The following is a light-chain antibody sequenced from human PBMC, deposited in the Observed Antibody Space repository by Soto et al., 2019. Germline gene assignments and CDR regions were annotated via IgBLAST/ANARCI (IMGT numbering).Light chain of an antibody. CDR3: QQSYSNPIT. Sequence: IQMSPSPSSLSASVGGRVTITFRASQSISSYLNWYQQKPGKAPKLLIYAASSLQSGVPSRFSGSGSGTDFTLTISSLQPEDFATYYCQQSYSNPITFGQGTRLEIK. V-gene: IGKV1-39*01. J-gene: IGKJ5*01. CDR2: AAS. CDR1: QSISSY.